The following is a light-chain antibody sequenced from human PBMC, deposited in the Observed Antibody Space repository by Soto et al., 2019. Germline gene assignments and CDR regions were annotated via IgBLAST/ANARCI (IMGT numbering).Light chain of an antibody. Sequence: DILMTQSPSSLSASVGDTVTITCRASQSINKYLNWYQQKPGKAPKLLIYAASSLQSGVPSRFSGTESGTDFTLTISSLQPEDIATYYCQQSYSTPRTFGQGTNVQIK. CDR2: AAS. CDR1: QSINKY. J-gene: IGKJ1*01. V-gene: IGKV1-39*01. CDR3: QQSYSTPRT.